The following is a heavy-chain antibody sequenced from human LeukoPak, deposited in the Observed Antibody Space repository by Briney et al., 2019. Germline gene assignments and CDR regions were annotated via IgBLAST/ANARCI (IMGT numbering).Heavy chain of an antibody. D-gene: IGHD1-26*01. CDR3: AKRRRSSGSYYLYDMDV. V-gene: IGHV3-23*01. CDR2: ISVSGDFT. CDR1: GFTFSTYA. J-gene: IGHJ6*02. Sequence: GGSLRLSCAASGFTFSTYAMSRVRQAPGKGLEWVSGISVSGDFTNYADSVRGRFTISRDNSKNTLHLQMNSLRVEDTAVHYCAKRRRSSGSYYLYDMDVWGQGTTVTVSS.